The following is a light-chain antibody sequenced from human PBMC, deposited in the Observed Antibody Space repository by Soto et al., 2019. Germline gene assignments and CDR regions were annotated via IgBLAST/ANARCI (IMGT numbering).Light chain of an antibody. Sequence: QSALTQPASVSGAPGQSITISCTGTSSDVAAYNFVSWYQQHPGKAPKLMIYGVTNRPSGVSNRFSGSKSGNTASLTISGRQAEDEADYYCNSYTRSSRYVFGTGNKVTVL. CDR3: NSYTRSSRYV. CDR2: GVT. CDR1: SSDVAAYNF. J-gene: IGLJ1*01. V-gene: IGLV2-14*01.